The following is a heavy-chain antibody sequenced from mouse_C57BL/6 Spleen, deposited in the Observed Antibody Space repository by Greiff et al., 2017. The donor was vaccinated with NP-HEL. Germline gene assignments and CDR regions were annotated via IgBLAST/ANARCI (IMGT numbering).Heavy chain of an antibody. CDR1: GYTFTDYY. Sequence: EVQLQESGPVLVKPGASVKMSCKASGYTFTDYYMNWVKQSHGKSLEWIGVINPYNGGTSYNQKFKGKATLTVDKSSSTAYMELNSLTSEDSAVXYCAEMVTSAYWGQGTTLTVSS. CDR2: INPYNGGT. D-gene: IGHD2-2*01. CDR3: AEMVTSAY. J-gene: IGHJ2*01. V-gene: IGHV1-19*01.